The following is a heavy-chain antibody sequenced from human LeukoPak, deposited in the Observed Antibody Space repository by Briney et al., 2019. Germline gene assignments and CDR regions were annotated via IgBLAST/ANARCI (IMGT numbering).Heavy chain of an antibody. CDR3: ARVFHDSSGYYPYYFDY. CDR1: GYTFTSYA. D-gene: IGHD3-22*01. J-gene: IGHJ4*02. V-gene: IGHV1-3*01. CDR2: INAGNGNT. Sequence: ASVKVSCKASGYTFTSYAMHWVRQAPGQGLEWMGWINAGNGNTKYSQKFQGRVTITRDTSASTAYMELSSLRSEDTAVYYCARVFHDSSGYYPYYFDYWGQGTLVPVSS.